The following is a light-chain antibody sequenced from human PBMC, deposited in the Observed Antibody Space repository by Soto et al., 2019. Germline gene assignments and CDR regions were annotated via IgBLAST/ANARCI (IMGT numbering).Light chain of an antibody. Sequence: DIQMTLSRCTLSASVLYIVTISFRSSQSIIIWLAWYQQKPGKAPKLLIYKASTLESGVPSNFSGRGSGTEFTLTISSLQPEDFAVYYCQQYNNWPPINFGQGTRLEIK. V-gene: IGKV1-5*03. CDR3: QQYNNWPPIN. CDR1: QSIIIW. CDR2: KAS. J-gene: IGKJ5*01.